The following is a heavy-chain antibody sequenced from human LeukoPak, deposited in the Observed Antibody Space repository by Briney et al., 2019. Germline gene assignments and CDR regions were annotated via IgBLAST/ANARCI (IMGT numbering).Heavy chain of an antibody. CDR1: GGSFSNYY. Sequence: TSETLSLTCTVSGGSFSNYYWSWIRQPPGKALEWIGYIYCSGSTNYNPSLKSRITISVDPSRNQFSLKLSSMTAADTAVYYCARAYFRTMMTWYFDLWGRGTLVTVSS. CDR3: ARAYFRTMMTWYFDL. CDR2: IYCSGST. D-gene: IGHD3-22*01. V-gene: IGHV4-59*01. J-gene: IGHJ2*01.